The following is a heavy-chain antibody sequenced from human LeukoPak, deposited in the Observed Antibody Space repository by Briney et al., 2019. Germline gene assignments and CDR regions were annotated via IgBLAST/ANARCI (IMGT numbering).Heavy chain of an antibody. CDR1: GFTFSSYG. Sequence: GGSLRLSCAASGFTFSSYGMPRVRQAPGKGLEWVAIIWFDGSNKYYADSVKGRFTISRDNSKNTLYLQMNSLRAEDTAVYYCAIWWEPSNHYGLDVWGQGTTVTVSS. CDR3: AIWWEPSNHYGLDV. D-gene: IGHD1-26*01. CDR2: IWFDGSNK. J-gene: IGHJ6*02. V-gene: IGHV3-33*03.